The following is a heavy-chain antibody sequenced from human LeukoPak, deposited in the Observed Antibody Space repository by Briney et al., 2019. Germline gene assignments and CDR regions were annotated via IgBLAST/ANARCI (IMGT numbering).Heavy chain of an antibody. CDR1: GFTFSSYS. CDR2: ISSSSSYI. CDR3: ARGIAVAGTPYFDY. D-gene: IGHD6-19*01. J-gene: IGHJ4*02. V-gene: IGHV3-21*01. Sequence: GGSLRLSCAASGFTFSSYSMNWVRQAPGKGLEWVSSISSSSSYIYYADSVKGRFTISRDNAKNSLYLQMNSLRAEDTAVYYCARGIAVAGTPYFDYWGQGTQVTVSS.